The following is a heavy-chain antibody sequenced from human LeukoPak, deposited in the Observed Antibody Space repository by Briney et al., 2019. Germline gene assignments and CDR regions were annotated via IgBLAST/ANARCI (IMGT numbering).Heavy chain of an antibody. Sequence: GGSLRLSCAASGFTFRNYGMHWVRQAPGKGLERVGVIWFDGSKTRYADSVKGRFTISRDDSKNTVYLQMSSLRVEDTAVYYCARGNFPNCDGDCFDSWGQGTLVTVSS. J-gene: IGHJ4*02. CDR1: GFTFRNYG. D-gene: IGHD2-21*02. V-gene: IGHV3-33*01. CDR3: ARGNFPNCDGDCFDS. CDR2: IWFDGSKT.